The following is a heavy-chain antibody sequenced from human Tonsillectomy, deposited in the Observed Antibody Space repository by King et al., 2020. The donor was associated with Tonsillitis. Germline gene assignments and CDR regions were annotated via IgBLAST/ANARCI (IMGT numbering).Heavy chain of an antibody. J-gene: IGHJ3*01. CDR3: AKYLSDAFAV. CDR1: GFTFSYYG. V-gene: IGHV3-30*02. CDR2: IRIDAHE. Sequence: QLVQSGGGVVQPGGSLRISCAASGFTFSYYGMHWVRQAPGKGLEWVAFIRIDAHEDYADYVKGRFTVTRDNSKNTLFLQMNRLRPDDTALYYCAKYLSDAFAVWGQGTMVTVSS.